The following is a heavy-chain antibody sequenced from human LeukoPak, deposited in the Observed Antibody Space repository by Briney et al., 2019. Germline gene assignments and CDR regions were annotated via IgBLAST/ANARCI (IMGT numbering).Heavy chain of an antibody. Sequence: GGSLRLSCAASGFTLSSHSMNWVRQAPGKGLEWVSSISSSSSYIYYADSVKGRFTISRDNAKNSLYLQMSSLRAEDAAMYYCARGSSGYSYILSYWGQGALVTVSS. CDR3: ARGSSGYSYILSY. CDR2: ISSSSSYI. CDR1: GFTLSSHS. D-gene: IGHD5-18*01. J-gene: IGHJ4*02. V-gene: IGHV3-21*01.